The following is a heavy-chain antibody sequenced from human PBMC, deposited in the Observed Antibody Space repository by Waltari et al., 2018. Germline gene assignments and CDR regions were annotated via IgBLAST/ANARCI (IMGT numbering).Heavy chain of an antibody. J-gene: IGHJ5*02. CDR2: INPNSGGT. Sequence: QVQLVQSGAEVKKPGASVKVSCKASGYTFTGYSMHWVRQAPGQGLEWMGRINPNSGGTNYAQKFQGRVTMTRDTSISTAYMELSRLRSDDTAVYYCTRFSKGLVRGFDPWGQGTLVTVSS. CDR1: GYTFTGYS. CDR3: TRFSKGLVRGFDP. V-gene: IGHV1-2*06. D-gene: IGHD6-6*01.